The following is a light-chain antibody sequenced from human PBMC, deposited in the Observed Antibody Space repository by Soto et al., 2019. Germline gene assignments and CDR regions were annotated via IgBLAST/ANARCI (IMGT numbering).Light chain of an antibody. CDR3: SSYTTSNTRQIV. V-gene: IGLV2-14*03. J-gene: IGLJ1*01. Sequence: QSLLTQPASVSGSPGQSITISCPSTSSDVGGYNYVSWYQHHPGKAPKLIIYDVSNRPSGVSIRFSGSKSDNTASLTISGLQPEDEADYHCSSYTTSNTRQIVFGTGTKVTVL. CDR1: SSDVGGYNY. CDR2: DVS.